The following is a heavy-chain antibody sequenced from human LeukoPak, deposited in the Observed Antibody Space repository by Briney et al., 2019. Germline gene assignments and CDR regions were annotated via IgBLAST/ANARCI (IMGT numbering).Heavy chain of an antibody. CDR1: GGSIGTFY. J-gene: IGHJ6*02. Sequence: SETLSLTCTVSGGSIGTFYWSWIRQTPGKGLEWIGYIYYRGITHYNPSLKSRVTISVDTSKNQFSLKLSSVTAADTAVYYCAREDPQTTVPEGLAVWGQGTTVTVSS. CDR3: AREDPQTTVPEGLAV. D-gene: IGHD4-17*01. V-gene: IGHV4-59*01. CDR2: IYYRGIT.